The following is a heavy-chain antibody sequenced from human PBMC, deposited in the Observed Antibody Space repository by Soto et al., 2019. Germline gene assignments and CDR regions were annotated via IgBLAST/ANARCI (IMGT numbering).Heavy chain of an antibody. CDR2: IFYSGDT. V-gene: IGHV4-30-4*01. CDR1: GASVNTGDYY. D-gene: IGHD1-7*01. J-gene: IGHJ1*01. Sequence: VQLQGSGPGLLKPTQTLSLTCTVSGASVNTGDYYWSYIRQPPGKGLEWLGYIFYSGDTYYNPSLKSRATISLNTSRNQFSLTLTSVTDADTALYYCVGTGTTDDFWGQGNLVTVS. CDR3: VGTGTTDDF.